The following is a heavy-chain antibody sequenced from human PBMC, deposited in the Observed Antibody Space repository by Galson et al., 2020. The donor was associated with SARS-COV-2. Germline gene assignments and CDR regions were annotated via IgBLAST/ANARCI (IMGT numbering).Heavy chain of an antibody. V-gene: IGHV1-18*04. CDR3: ARLTGYSSGWQPLDY. Sequence: ASVKVSCKASGYTFTSNGISWVRQAPGQGLEWLGWISAYNGNTDYAPKLQGRVTMTTDTSTSTTYMDLRSLRSDDTAVYYCARLTGYSSGWQPLDYWGQGTLVTVSS. CDR1: GYTFTSNG. CDR2: ISAYNGNT. D-gene: IGHD6-19*01. J-gene: IGHJ4*02.